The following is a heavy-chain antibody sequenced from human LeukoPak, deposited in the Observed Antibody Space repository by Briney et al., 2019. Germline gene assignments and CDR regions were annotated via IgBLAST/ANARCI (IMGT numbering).Heavy chain of an antibody. V-gene: IGHV3-21*05. J-gene: IGHJ4*02. CDR3: AREQGGTGSYFLDS. D-gene: IGHD3-10*01. Sequence: GGSLRLSCVASGVVFKSETMHWVRQAPAKGLEWFSFLTGSSTYVDYADSVKGRFTISRDNAMDSLYLQMNSLRAEDTGVYYCAREQGGTGSYFLDSWGQGTLVTVAS. CDR2: LTGSSTYV. CDR1: GVVFKSET.